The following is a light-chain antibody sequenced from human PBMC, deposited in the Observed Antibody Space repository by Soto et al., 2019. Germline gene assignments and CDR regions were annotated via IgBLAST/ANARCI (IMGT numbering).Light chain of an antibody. CDR2: EVS. Sequence: PGQSVTISCTVTSSDVGAYNFVSWYQQHPGKAPKLMIYEVSKRPSGVPDRFSGSKSGNTASLTVSGLQAEDEADYYCTSYAGSSYVFGTGTKVTVL. J-gene: IGLJ1*01. V-gene: IGLV2-8*01. CDR3: TSYAGSSYV. CDR1: SSDVGAYNF.